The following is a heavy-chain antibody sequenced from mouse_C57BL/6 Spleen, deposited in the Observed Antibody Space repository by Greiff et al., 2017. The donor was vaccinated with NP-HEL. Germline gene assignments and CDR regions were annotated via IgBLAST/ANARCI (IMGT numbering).Heavy chain of an antibody. V-gene: IGHV3-8*01. CDR3: ARYYYGLHAMDY. CDR1: GYSITSDY. CDR2: ISYCGST. J-gene: IGHJ4*01. D-gene: IGHD1-1*01. Sequence: ESGPGLAKPSQTLSLTCSVPGYSITSDYWNWIRKFPGNKLEYMGYISYCGSTYYIPSLKRRISITRDTSKNQYYLQLNSVTTEDTATYYCARYYYGLHAMDYWGQGTSVTVSS.